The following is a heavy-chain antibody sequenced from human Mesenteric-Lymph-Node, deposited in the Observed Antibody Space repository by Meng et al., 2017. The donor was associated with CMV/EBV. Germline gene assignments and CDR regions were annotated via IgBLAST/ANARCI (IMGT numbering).Heavy chain of an antibody. CDR1: GFTFSRYG. CDR3: ARDDDFWSGYYNY. V-gene: IGHV3-7*01. CDR2: IKQDGSEK. J-gene: IGHJ4*02. Sequence: GGSLRLSCAASGFTFSRYGIHWVRQAPGKGLEWVANIKQDGSEKYYVDSVKGRFTISRDNAKNSLYLQMNSLRAEDTAVYYCARDDDFWSGYYNYWGQGTLVTVSS. D-gene: IGHD3-3*01.